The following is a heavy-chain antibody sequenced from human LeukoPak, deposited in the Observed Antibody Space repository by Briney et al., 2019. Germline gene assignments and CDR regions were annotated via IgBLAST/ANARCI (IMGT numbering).Heavy chain of an antibody. J-gene: IGHJ4*02. CDR3: ARIGRWGTQVDY. V-gene: IGHV1-69*02. D-gene: IGHD3-16*01. Sequence: VASVKASCKASGGTFSSYTISWVRQAPGQGLEWMGRIIPILGIANYAQKFQGRVTITADKSTSTAYMELSSLRSEDTAVYYCARIGRWGTQVDYWGQGTLVTVSS. CDR2: IIPILGIA. CDR1: GGTFSSYT.